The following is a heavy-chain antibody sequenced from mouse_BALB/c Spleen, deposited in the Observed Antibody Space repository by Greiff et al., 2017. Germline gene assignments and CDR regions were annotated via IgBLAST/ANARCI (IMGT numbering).Heavy chain of an antibody. CDR3: GREGYYYGSDY. D-gene: IGHD1-1*01. Sequence: EVKVVESGGGLVKPGGSLKLSCAASGFTFSSYAMSWVRQTPEKRLEWVASISSGGSTYYPDSVKGRFTISRDNARNILYLQMSSLRSEDTAMYYCGREGYYYGSDYWGQGTTLTVSS. V-gene: IGHV5-6-5*01. J-gene: IGHJ2*01. CDR1: GFTFSSYA. CDR2: ISSGGST.